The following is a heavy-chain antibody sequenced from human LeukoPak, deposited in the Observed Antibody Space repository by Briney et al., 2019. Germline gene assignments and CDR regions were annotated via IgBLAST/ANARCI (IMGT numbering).Heavy chain of an antibody. Sequence: GESLRLSCAASGFTFSSYSMNWVRQAPGKGLEWVSSISSSSSYIYYADSVKGRFTISRDNAKNSLYLQMNSLRAEDTAVYYCASCSGGSCYSGRIDYWGQGTLVTVSS. D-gene: IGHD2-15*01. CDR2: ISSSSSYI. CDR1: GFTFSSYS. CDR3: ASCSGGSCYSGRIDY. J-gene: IGHJ4*02. V-gene: IGHV3-21*01.